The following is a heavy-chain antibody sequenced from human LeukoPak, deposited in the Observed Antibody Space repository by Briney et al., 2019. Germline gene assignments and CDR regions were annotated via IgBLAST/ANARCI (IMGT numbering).Heavy chain of an antibody. J-gene: IGHJ4*02. Sequence: PGGSLRLSCAASGFSFSNYNMNWVRQAPGKGLEWVSSITMSSTFIYHADSVKGRFTISRDNAKNSVFLQMNSLRAEDTAVYYCARVFRDYYFDFWGQGALVTVSS. V-gene: IGHV3-21*01. D-gene: IGHD3-3*01. CDR2: ITMSSTFI. CDR3: ARVFRDYYFDF. CDR1: GFSFSNYN.